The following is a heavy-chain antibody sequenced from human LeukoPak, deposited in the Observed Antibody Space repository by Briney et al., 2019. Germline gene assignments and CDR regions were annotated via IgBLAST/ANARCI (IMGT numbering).Heavy chain of an antibody. D-gene: IGHD1-26*01. CDR2: IYIGGST. J-gene: IGHJ6*02. V-gene: IGHV3-66*01. CDR3: ARDAGAHYYGMDV. CDR1: GVTVSSNY. Sequence: GGSLRLSCAASGVTVSSNYMSCVRQAPRKGLECGSVIYIGGSTYYAHSVKGRFTISRDKSKNTLHLQMNSLRAEDTAVYYCARDAGAHYYGMDVWGQGTTVTVSS.